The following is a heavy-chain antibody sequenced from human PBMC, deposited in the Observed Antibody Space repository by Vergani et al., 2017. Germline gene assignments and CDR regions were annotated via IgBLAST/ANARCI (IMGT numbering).Heavy chain of an antibody. V-gene: IGHV3-15*01. CDR3: TRALRVQLWSDAFDI. CDR1: GFTFSNAW. J-gene: IGHJ3*02. D-gene: IGHD5-18*01. Sequence: EVQLVESGGGLVKPGGSLRLSCAASGFTFSNAWMSWVRQAPGKGLEWVGLIKSKTDGGTTDYAAPVKGRFTISRDDSKSIAYLQMNSLKTEDTAVYYCTRALRVQLWSDAFDIWGQGTMVTVSS. CDR2: IKSKTDGGTT.